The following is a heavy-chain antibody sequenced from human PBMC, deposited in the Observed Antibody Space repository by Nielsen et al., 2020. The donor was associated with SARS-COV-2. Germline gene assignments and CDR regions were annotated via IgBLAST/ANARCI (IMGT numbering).Heavy chain of an antibody. CDR1: GDTFSTYT. CDR2: IFPMFGAT. Sequence: SVKVSCKASGDTFSTYTISWVRQAPGQGLEWMGGIFPMFGATNYGRSFQGRVTITADKSTSTVYMELSSLRSEDTGIYYCAGERSASWPTRYNWFDPWGPGTLVTVSS. CDR3: AGERSASWPTRYNWFDP. J-gene: IGHJ5*02. V-gene: IGHV1-69*06. D-gene: IGHD5-24*01.